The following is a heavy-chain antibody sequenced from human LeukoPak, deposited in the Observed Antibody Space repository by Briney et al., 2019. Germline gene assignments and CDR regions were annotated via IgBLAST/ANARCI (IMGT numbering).Heavy chain of an antibody. J-gene: IGHJ3*02. V-gene: IGHV4-61*02. Sequence: SETLSLTCTVSGDSISSGDYYWSWIRQPAGKGLEWIGRISSSGSTNYNPSLKSRVTISVDTSKNQFSLKLSSVTAADTAVYYCARRYCSSTSCSDAFDIWGQGTMVTVSS. D-gene: IGHD2-2*01. CDR3: ARRYCSSTSCSDAFDI. CDR2: ISSSGST. CDR1: GDSISSGDYY.